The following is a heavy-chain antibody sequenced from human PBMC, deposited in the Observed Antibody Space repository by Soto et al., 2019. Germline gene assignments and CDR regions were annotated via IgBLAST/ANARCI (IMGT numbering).Heavy chain of an antibody. J-gene: IGHJ6*03. CDR1: GGSFSGYY. CDR2: INHSGST. CDR3: ARGPIHYYYYYYMDA. Sequence: SETLSLTCAVYGGSFSGYYWSWIRQPPGKGLEWIGEINHSGSTNYNPSLKSRVTISVDTSKNQFSLKLSSVTAADTAVYYCARGPIHYYYYYYMDAWGKGTTVTVSS. D-gene: IGHD2-21*01. V-gene: IGHV4-34*01.